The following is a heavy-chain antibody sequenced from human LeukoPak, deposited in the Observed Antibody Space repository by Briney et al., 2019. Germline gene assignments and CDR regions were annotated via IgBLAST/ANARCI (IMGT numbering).Heavy chain of an antibody. CDR3: ARIPPLRYFDWLFDY. V-gene: IGHV3-48*03. D-gene: IGHD3-9*01. Sequence: QRWGALRLSCAASGFTFSSYEMNWVRQAPGKGLEWVSYISSSGSTIYYADSVKGRFTISRDNAKNSLYLQMNSLRAEDTAVYYCARIPPLRYFDWLFDYWGQGTLVTVSS. CDR2: ISSSGSTI. CDR1: GFTFSSYE. J-gene: IGHJ4*02.